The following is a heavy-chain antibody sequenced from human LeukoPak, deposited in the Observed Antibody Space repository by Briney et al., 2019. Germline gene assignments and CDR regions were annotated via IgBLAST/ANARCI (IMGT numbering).Heavy chain of an antibody. D-gene: IGHD3-3*01. J-gene: IGHJ4*02. CDR1: GGSISSSSYY. CDR3: ARRGYDFWSGTQFGYFDY. CDR2: IYYSGST. V-gene: IGHV4-39*01. Sequence: PSETLSLTCTVSGGSISSSSYYWGWIPQPPGKGLEWIGSIYYSGSTYYSPSPKSRVTISVDTSKNQFSLKLSSVTAADTAVYYCARRGYDFWSGTQFGYFDYWGQGTLVTVSS.